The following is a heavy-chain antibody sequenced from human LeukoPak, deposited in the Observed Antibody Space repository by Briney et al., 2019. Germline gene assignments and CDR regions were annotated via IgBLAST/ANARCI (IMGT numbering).Heavy chain of an antibody. V-gene: IGHV4-39*01. D-gene: IGHD1-26*01. J-gene: IGHJ6*02. CDR1: GGSISSSGYY. Sequence: SETLSLTCTVSGGSISSSGYYWGWIRQPPGKGLEWIGSIYYSGSTYYNPSLKSRVTISVDTSKNQFSLKLSSVTAADTAVYYCARTSNSGSYYYYYTVDVWGQGTTVTVSS. CDR2: IYYSGST. CDR3: ARTSNSGSYYYYYTVDV.